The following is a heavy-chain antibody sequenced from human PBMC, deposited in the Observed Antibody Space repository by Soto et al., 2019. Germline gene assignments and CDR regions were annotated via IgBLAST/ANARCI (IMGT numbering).Heavy chain of an antibody. CDR3: ARTTIFGVVIFDY. J-gene: IGHJ4*02. D-gene: IGHD3-3*01. Sequence: PSETLSLTCTVSGGSISSYYWSWIRQPPGKGLEWIGYIYYSGSTNYNPSLKSRVTISVDTSKNQFSLKLSSVTAADTAVYYCARTTIFGVVIFDYRGQGTLVTVSS. CDR1: GGSISSYY. CDR2: IYYSGST. V-gene: IGHV4-59*08.